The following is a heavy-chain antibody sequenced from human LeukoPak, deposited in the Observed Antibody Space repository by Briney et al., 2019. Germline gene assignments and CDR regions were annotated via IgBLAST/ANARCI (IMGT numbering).Heavy chain of an antibody. Sequence: SETLSLTCTVSGGSISTYYWSRIRQPPGKGLEWIGYIYYNGNANYNPSLKSRVTISLDTSKSQLSLKLSSVTAADTAVYYCARWDSSWYAFDYWGQGTLVTVSS. CDR2: IYYNGNA. D-gene: IGHD6-13*01. V-gene: IGHV4-59*01. J-gene: IGHJ4*02. CDR3: ARWDSSWYAFDY. CDR1: GGSISTYY.